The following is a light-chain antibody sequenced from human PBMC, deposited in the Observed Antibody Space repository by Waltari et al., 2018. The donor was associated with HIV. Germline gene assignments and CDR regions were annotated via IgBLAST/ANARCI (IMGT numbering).Light chain of an antibody. CDR2: NVN. CDR1: RSDVGSTMS. J-gene: IGLJ2*01. CDR3: CSYAGTVTYLV. V-gene: IGLV2-23*02. Sequence: QSPLTQPASVSGSPGQPVPSHCTGSRSDVGSTMSLPGYQRHPGKGPRLIIYNVNSRPSGVSSRFSGSKSGNTASLTISGLQTDDEAEYICCSYAGTVTYLVFGGGTKLTVL.